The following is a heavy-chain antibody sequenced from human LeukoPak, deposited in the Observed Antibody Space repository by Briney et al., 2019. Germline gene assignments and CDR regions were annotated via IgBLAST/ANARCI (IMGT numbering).Heavy chain of an antibody. J-gene: IGHJ4*02. Sequence: PSETQSLTCTVSGGSISNYYWSWIRQPPGKGLEWIGYISYTGSTNYNPSLKSRVTISVDTSKNQFSLKLSSVTAADTAVYYCARGLGELLFPYWGQGTLVTVSS. D-gene: IGHD3-10*01. CDR1: GGSISNYY. CDR2: ISYTGST. V-gene: IGHV4-59*08. CDR3: ARGLGELLFPY.